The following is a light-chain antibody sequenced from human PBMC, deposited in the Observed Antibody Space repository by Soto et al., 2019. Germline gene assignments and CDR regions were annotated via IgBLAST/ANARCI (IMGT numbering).Light chain of an antibody. J-gene: IGKJ1*01. CDR2: GAS. Sequence: EIVLTQSPGTLSLSPGERATLSYRASQSVSSSYLAWYQQKPGQAPRLLIYGASSSATGIPDRFSGSGSGTDFTLTISRLEPEDFAVYYCQQYGGSRTFGQGTKVDIK. V-gene: IGKV3-20*01. CDR1: QSVSSSY. CDR3: QQYGGSRT.